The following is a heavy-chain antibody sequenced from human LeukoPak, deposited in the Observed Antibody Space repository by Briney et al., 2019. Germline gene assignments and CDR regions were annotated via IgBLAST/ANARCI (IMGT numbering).Heavy chain of an antibody. V-gene: IGHV4-59*11. J-gene: IGHJ4*02. CDR2: IYYSGST. CDR3: ARVLRYSSSWYYDY. CDR1: GGSISSHY. D-gene: IGHD6-13*01. Sequence: PSETLSLTCTVSGGSISSHYWSWIRQPPGKGLEWIGYIYYSGSTNYNPSLKSRVTISVDTSKNQFSLELSSVTAADTAVYYCARVLRYSSSWYYDYWGQGTLVTVSS.